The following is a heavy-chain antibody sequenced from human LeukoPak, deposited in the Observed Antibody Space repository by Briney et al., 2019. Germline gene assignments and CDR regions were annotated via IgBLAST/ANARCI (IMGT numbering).Heavy chain of an antibody. D-gene: IGHD3-22*01. CDR3: AGYYDSSGYYSGHAFDI. J-gene: IGHJ3*02. V-gene: IGHV4-59*12. Sequence: PSETLSLTCTVSGDSISSFYWSWIRQSPGKGLERIGYFYHSGTTKYNPSLKSRVTISVDTSKNQFSLKLSSVTAADTAVYYCAGYYDSSGYYSGHAFDIWGQGTMVTVSS. CDR2: FYHSGTT. CDR1: GDSISSFY.